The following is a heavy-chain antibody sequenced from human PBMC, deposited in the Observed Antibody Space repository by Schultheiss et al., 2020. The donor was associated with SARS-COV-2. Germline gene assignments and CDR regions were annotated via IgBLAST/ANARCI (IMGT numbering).Heavy chain of an antibody. J-gene: IGHJ4*02. V-gene: IGHV3-66*01. CDR1: GFTVSSNY. Sequence: GGSLRLSCAASGFTVSSNYMSWVRQAPGKGLEWVSVIYSGGSTYYADSVKGRFTISRDNSKNTLYLQMNSLRAEDTAVYYCAREPPREAGDDYWGQGTLVTVSS. CDR2: IYSGGST. CDR3: AREPPREAGDDY. D-gene: IGHD7-27*01.